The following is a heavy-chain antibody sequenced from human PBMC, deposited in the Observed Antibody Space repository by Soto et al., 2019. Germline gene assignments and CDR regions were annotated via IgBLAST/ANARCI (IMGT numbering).Heavy chain of an antibody. D-gene: IGHD3-16*02. Sequence: GGSLRLSCAASGFTFSSYSMNWVRQAPGKGLEWVSSISSSSSYIYYADSVKGRFTISRDNAKNSLYLQMNSLRAEDTAVYYCARDTTMITFGGVIVSSGMDVWGQGTTVTVSS. J-gene: IGHJ6*02. CDR1: GFTFSSYS. CDR2: ISSSSSYI. CDR3: ARDTTMITFGGVIVSSGMDV. V-gene: IGHV3-21*01.